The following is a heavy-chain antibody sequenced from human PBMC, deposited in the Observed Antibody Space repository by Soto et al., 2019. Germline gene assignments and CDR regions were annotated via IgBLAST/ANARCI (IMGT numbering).Heavy chain of an antibody. J-gene: IGHJ5*02. CDR2: IYTGGSS. CDR3: ARDLDTSGFSPDWFDP. Sequence: PSETLSLTCPVSGGSLSNYYWSCIRQPAGKGLEWVGRIYTGGSSYYNPSLKRRVTMSVDTSKQQFSLKLTSVTAADTAVYYCARDLDTSGFSPDWFDPWGQGTLVTVS. V-gene: IGHV4-4*07. D-gene: IGHD3-22*01. CDR1: GGSLSNYY.